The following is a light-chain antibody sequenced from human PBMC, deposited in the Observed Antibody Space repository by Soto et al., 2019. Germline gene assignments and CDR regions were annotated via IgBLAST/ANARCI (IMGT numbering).Light chain of an antibody. CDR1: SRDIGSYNY. CDR2: EVS. CDR3: SSYTGSNNVV. J-gene: IGLJ3*02. V-gene: IGLV2-8*01. Sequence: QSALTQPPSASGSPGQSVTISCTGTSRDIGSYNYVSWYQQHSGKAPKFMIFEVSKRPSGVPDRFSGSKSGNTASLTVSGLQAEDEADYYCSSYTGSNNVVFGGGTKLTVL.